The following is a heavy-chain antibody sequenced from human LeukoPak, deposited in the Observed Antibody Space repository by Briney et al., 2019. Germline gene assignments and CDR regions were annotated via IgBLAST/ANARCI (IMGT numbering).Heavy chain of an antibody. CDR2: IYTSGST. Sequence: SETLSLTCSVSGGSISSGSYYWSWIRQPAGKGLEWIGRIYTSGSTNYNPSLKSRVTMSFDASNNQFSLRLSSVTAADTAVYYCARVTTGGYYNYWGQGTLVTASS. J-gene: IGHJ4*02. CDR1: GGSISSGSYY. CDR3: ARVTTGGYYNY. V-gene: IGHV4-61*02. D-gene: IGHD3-22*01.